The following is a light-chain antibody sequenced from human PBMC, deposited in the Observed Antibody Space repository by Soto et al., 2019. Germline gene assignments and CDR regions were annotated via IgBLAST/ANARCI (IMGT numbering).Light chain of an antibody. CDR3: SSYAGSDTIV. J-gene: IGLJ1*01. CDR2: EVT. CDR1: SSDIGGYNY. V-gene: IGLV2-8*01. Sequence: QSVLTQPPSASGSPGQSVTTSCTGASSDIGGYNYVSWYQQHPGQVPKLIIYEVTKRPSGVPGRFSGSKSGNTASLTVSGLQAEDEGDYYCSSYAGSDTIVFGGGTKVTVL.